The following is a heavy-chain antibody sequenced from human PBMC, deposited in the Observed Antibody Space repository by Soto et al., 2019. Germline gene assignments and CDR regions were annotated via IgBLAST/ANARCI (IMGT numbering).Heavy chain of an antibody. J-gene: IGHJ3*02. Sequence: QVQLVQSGAEVKKPGSSVKVSCKASGGTFSTYTVVWVRQAPGQGLEWVGRILPMLDITNSAQSFQGRVTMNADKSTNTAYLELTRLRSEDTAVYFCSLGTWSAETFDIWGRGTMVTVSS. CDR2: ILPMLDIT. D-gene: IGHD3-3*01. CDR3: SLGTWSAETFDI. V-gene: IGHV1-69*02. CDR1: GGTFSTYT.